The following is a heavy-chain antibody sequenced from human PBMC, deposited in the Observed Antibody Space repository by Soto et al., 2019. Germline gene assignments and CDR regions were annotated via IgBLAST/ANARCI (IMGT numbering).Heavy chain of an antibody. Sequence: EVQLLESGGGLVQPGGSLRLSCAASGFTFSNYAMSWVRQAPGKGLEWASGISGSGGNTYYADSVKGRFTISRDNSKNTLYLQMNSLRADDTAVYYCAKAYCGGNGYYQIYYWGQGTLVTVSS. J-gene: IGHJ4*02. V-gene: IGHV3-23*01. CDR2: ISGSGGNT. D-gene: IGHD2-21*02. CDR3: AKAYCGGNGYYQIYY. CDR1: GFTFSNYA.